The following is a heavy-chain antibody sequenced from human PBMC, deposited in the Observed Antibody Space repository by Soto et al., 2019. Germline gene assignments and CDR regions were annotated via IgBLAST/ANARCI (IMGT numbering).Heavy chain of an antibody. CDR2: IYYSGST. V-gene: IGHV4-59*01. CDR3: ARDSHYDFWSGYYTLAPYYGMDV. Sequence: PSETLSLTCTVSGGSISSYYWSWIRQPPGKGLEWIGYIYYSGSTNYNPSLKSRVTISVDTSKNQFSLKLSSVTAADTAVYYCARDSHYDFWSGYYTLAPYYGMDVWGQGTTVTVS. CDR1: GGSISSYY. J-gene: IGHJ6*02. D-gene: IGHD3-3*01.